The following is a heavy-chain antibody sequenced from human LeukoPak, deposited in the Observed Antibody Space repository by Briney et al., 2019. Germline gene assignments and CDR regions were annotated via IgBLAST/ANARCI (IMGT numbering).Heavy chain of an antibody. D-gene: IGHD1-1*01. V-gene: IGHV4-39*07. J-gene: IGHJ6*03. CDR3: ARVSWSPGTSYYYMDV. CDR2: IYYSGST. Sequence: SETLSLTCTVSGGSISSSSYYWGWIRQPPGKGLEWIGSIYYSGSTYYNPSLKSRVTISVDTSKNQFSLKLSSVTAADTAVYYCARVSWSPGTSYYYMDVWGKGTTVTVSS. CDR1: GGSISSSSYY.